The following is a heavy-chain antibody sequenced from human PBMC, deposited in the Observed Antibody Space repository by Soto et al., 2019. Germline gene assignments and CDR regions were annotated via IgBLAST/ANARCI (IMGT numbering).Heavy chain of an antibody. D-gene: IGHD4-4*01. CDR1: GYSISSGYY. V-gene: IGHV4-38-2*02. CDR3: ARERARYSTLYYYYGMDV. Sequence: LSLTCAVSGYSISSGYYWGWIRQPPGKGLEWIGSIYHSGSTYYNPSLKSRVTISVDTSKNQFSLKLSSVTAADTAVYYCARERARYSTLYYYYGMDVWGQGTTVTVSS. J-gene: IGHJ6*02. CDR2: IYHSGST.